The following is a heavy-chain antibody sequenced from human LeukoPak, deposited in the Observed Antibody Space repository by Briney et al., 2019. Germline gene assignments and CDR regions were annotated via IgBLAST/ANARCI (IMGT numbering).Heavy chain of an antibody. CDR3: VGSSWYGYYFDY. D-gene: IGHD6-13*01. V-gene: IGHV3-11*03. CDR1: GFTFSDYY. J-gene: IGHJ4*02. CDR2: ISSSSSYT. Sequence: PGGSLRLSRAASGFTFSDYYMTWLRQAPGKGLECISYISSSSSYTNYADSVKGRFTISRDNAKNSLYLQVNSLRAEDTAVYYCVGSSWYGYYFDYWGQGTLVTVSS.